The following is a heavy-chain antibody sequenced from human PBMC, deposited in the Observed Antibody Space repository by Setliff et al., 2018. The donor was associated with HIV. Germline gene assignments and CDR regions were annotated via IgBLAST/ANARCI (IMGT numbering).Heavy chain of an antibody. CDR1: GYTFTGYY. Sequence: ASVKVSCKASGYTFTGYYMHWVRQAPGQGLEWMGWIIPNSGGTDYAQRFQGRVTMSRDSSISTAYMELSSLGSEDTAVYYCARGSGGYCSGGSCYFGFGLALWGQGTTVTVSS. J-gene: IGHJ6*02. D-gene: IGHD2-15*01. V-gene: IGHV1-2*02. CDR2: IIPNSGGT. CDR3: ARGSGGYCSGGSCYFGFGLAL.